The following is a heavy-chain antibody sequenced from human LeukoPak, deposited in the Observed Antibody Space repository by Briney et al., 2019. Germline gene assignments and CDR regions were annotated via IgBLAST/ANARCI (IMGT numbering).Heavy chain of an antibody. CDR1: GYIFTEYY. Sequence: PVGSVRVSCMPSGYIFTEYYMHWVRQAPGQGVEWMGWINAKSGGTKSAQTFQGRVTMTRHTSITTVYMEVSWLTSDDPAIYYCARADRLHGRPYLIGPWGQGTLVTVSS. CDR3: ARADRLHGRPYLIGP. J-gene: IGHJ5*02. CDR2: INAKSGGT. V-gene: IGHV1-2*02. D-gene: IGHD2-21*01.